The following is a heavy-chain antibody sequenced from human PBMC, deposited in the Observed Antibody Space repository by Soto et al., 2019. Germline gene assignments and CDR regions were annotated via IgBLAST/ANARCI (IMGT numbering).Heavy chain of an antibody. CDR1: GFTFSTYA. CDR2: ISGSGDTA. Sequence: GGSLRLSCAASGFTFSTYAISWVRQAPGKGLKWVSIISGSGDTAYYADSVKGRFTVSRDNSKNTLDLQMNSLRAEDAAVYYCARGSSPVSSYYGVGVWGQGTSVTVSS. V-gene: IGHV3-23*01. CDR3: ARGSSPVSSYYGVGV. J-gene: IGHJ6*02.